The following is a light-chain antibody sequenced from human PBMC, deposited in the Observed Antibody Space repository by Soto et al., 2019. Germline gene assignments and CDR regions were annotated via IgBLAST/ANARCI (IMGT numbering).Light chain of an antibody. CDR2: EVS. CDR3: LLSFGGARV. J-gene: IGLJ3*02. V-gene: IGLV2-8*01. Sequence: QSVLTQPPSASGSPGQSVTISCTGTSSDVGGYNYVSWYQQHPGKAPKLMIYEVSKRPSGVPDRFSGSKSGNTASLTVSGLQAEDEAVFYCLLSFGGARVFGGGTKLTVL. CDR1: SSDVGGYNY.